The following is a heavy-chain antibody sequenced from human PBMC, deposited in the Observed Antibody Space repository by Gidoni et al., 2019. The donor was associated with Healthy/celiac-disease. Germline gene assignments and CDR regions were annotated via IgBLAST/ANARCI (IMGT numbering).Heavy chain of an antibody. CDR2: IKSKTDGETT. CDR3: TTSTVTKADV. V-gene: IGHV3-15*07. Sequence: EVQLVDSGGGLVKPGGSLSLSCAASGFTFSNAWMNWVRQDPGKGLEWVGRIKSKTDGETTDYAAPVKGRFTISRDDSKNTLYLQMNSLKTEDTAVYYCTTSTVTKADVWGQGTTVTVSS. D-gene: IGHD4-17*01. J-gene: IGHJ6*02. CDR1: GFTFSNAW.